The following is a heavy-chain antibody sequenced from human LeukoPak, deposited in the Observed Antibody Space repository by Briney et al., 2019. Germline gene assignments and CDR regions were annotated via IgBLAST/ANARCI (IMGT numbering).Heavy chain of an antibody. J-gene: IGHJ4*02. D-gene: IGHD5-18*01. CDR2: VHSDGSST. CDR1: GFTFSRYW. CDR3: ARVGLGYSYGY. V-gene: IGHV3-74*01. Sequence: GGSLRLSCAASGFTFSRYWMHWVRQAPGEGLVWVSRVHSDGSSTYYADSVKGRFTISRDNAKNTLYLQMNSLRAEDTAVYYCARVGLGYSYGYWGQGTLVTVSS.